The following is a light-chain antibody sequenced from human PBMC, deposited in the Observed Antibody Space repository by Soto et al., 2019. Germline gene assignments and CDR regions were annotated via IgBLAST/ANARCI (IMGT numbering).Light chain of an antibody. Sequence: QSALTQHPSASGSPGQSVTISCTGASSDVGGYIFVSWYQQHPGKAPKLMIYDVNKRPSGVPDRFSGSKSDNTASLTVSGLQAEDEADYYCVSYAGGTYVFGTGTKVTVL. CDR1: SSDVGGYIF. J-gene: IGLJ1*01. CDR3: VSYAGGTYV. V-gene: IGLV2-8*01. CDR2: DVN.